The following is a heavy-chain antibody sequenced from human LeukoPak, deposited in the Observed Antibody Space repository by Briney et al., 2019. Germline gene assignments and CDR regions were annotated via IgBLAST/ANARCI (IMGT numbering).Heavy chain of an antibody. D-gene: IGHD2-2*01. Sequence: GASVKVSCKVSGYTLTELSMHWVRQAPGKGLEWMGGFDPEDGETIYAQKFQGRVTMTTDESRSTAYMELSSLRSEDTAVYYCARGGDIVVVPAATPYYYYYYYMDVWGKGTTVTVSS. CDR1: GYTLTELS. CDR2: FDPEDGET. J-gene: IGHJ6*03. V-gene: IGHV1-24*01. CDR3: ARGGDIVVVPAATPYYYYYYYMDV.